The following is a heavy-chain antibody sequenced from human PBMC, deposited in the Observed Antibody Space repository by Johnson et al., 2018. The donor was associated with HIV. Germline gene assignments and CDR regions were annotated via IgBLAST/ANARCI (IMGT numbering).Heavy chain of an antibody. V-gene: IGHV3-33*01. Sequence: QVQLVESGGGVVQPGRSLRLSCAASGFTFSSYGMHWVRQAPGKGLEWVATIWYDGSNKYYADSVKGRFTISRDNSKDTLYLRMNNLRAEDTAMYYCARSASKYDAFDIWGQGTVVTVSS. CDR3: ARSASKYDAFDI. CDR1: GFTFSSYG. CDR2: IWYDGSNK. J-gene: IGHJ3*02.